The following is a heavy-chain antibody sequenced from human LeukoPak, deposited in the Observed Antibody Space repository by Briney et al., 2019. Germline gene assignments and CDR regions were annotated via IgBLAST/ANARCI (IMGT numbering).Heavy chain of an antibody. J-gene: IGHJ4*02. V-gene: IGHV3-21*01. D-gene: IGHD3-10*01. CDR3: ARDLIPTLKYYSFPFDY. CDR2: ISSSSSYI. Sequence: GGSLRLSCAASGFTFSSYSMNWVRQAPGKGLEWVSSISSSSSYIYYADSVKGRFTISRDNAKNSLYLQMNSLRAEDTAVYYCARDLIPTLKYYSFPFDYWGQGTLVTVSS. CDR1: GFTFSSYS.